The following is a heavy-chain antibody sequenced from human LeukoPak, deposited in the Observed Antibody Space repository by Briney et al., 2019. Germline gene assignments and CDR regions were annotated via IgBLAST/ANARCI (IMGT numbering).Heavy chain of an antibody. CDR3: ARTNCSSTSCYAIAFDI. Sequence: GGSLRLSCAASGFTFSSYWMTWVRQAPEKGLEWVANIKQDGSETYYVDSVKGRFTISRDNAKNSLCLHMNSLRVEDTAVYYCARTNCSSTSCYAIAFDIWGQGTMVTVSS. V-gene: IGHV3-7*02. CDR2: IKQDGSET. J-gene: IGHJ3*02. CDR1: GFTFSSYW. D-gene: IGHD2-2*01.